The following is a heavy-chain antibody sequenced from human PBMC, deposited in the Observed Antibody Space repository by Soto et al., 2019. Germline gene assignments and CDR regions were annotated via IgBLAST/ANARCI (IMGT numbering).Heavy chain of an antibody. Sequence: SETLSLTCAVYGGSFSGYYWSWIRQPPGKGLEWIGEINHSGSTNYNPSLKSRVTISVDTSKNQFSLKLSSVTAADTAVYYCARGIYCSSTSCYRAYNWFDPWGQGTLVTVSS. CDR2: INHSGST. V-gene: IGHV4-34*01. D-gene: IGHD2-2*01. CDR1: GGSFSGYY. CDR3: ARGIYCSSTSCYRAYNWFDP. J-gene: IGHJ5*02.